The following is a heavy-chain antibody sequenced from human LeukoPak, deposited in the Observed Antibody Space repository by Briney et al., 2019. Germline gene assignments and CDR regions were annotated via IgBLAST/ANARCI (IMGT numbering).Heavy chain of an antibody. Sequence: ASVKVSCKASGGTFSSYAISWVRQAPGQGLEWMGGIIPIFGTANYAQKFQGRVTITADESTSTAYMELSSLRSEDTAVYYCARGGCGGGTCYTSWLDPWGQGTLVTVSS. CDR2: IIPIFGTA. CDR1: GGTFSSYA. CDR3: ARGGCGGGTCYTSWLDP. V-gene: IGHV1-69*13. D-gene: IGHD2-15*01. J-gene: IGHJ5*02.